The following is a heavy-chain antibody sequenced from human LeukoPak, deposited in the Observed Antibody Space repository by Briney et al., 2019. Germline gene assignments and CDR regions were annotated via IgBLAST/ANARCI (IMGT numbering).Heavy chain of an antibody. V-gene: IGHV3-48*03. J-gene: IGHJ4*02. CDR1: GFTFSSYE. D-gene: IGHD4-17*01. CDR2: ISSSGSTI. Sequence: GGSLRLSCAASGFTFSSYEMNWVRQAPGKGLEWVSYISSSGSTIYYADSVKGRFTISRDNAKNSLYLQMNSLRAEDTAVYYCARGTVPDYGDYVYYFDYWGQGTLVTVSS. CDR3: ARGTVPDYGDYVYYFDY.